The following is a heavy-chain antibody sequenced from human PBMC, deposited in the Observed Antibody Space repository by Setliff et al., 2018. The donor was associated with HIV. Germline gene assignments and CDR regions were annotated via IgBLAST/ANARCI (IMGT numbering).Heavy chain of an antibody. D-gene: IGHD3-16*01. CDR3: AAVPWGHSSLIIDH. Sequence: PGGSLRLSCAASGLIFSSYEMNWVRQAPGKGLEWISFIGGHGSIIHYADSVEGRFTISRDNAKNSVYLQMHSLRVEDTAVYYCAAVPWGHSSLIIDHWGQGTPVTVSS. V-gene: IGHV3-48*03. CDR1: GLIFSSYE. CDR2: IGGHGSII. J-gene: IGHJ4*02.